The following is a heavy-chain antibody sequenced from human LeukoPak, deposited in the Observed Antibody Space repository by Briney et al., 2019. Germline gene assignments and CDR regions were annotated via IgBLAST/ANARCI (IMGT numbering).Heavy chain of an antibody. V-gene: IGHV3-30*04. CDR3: AKGRRQQLATYDAFDI. Sequence: SGGSLRLSCAASGFTFSSYAMHWVRQAPGKGLEWVAVISYDGSNKYYADSVKGRFTISRDNSKNTLYLQMNSLRAEDTAVYYCAKGRRQQLATYDAFDIWGQGTMVTVSS. J-gene: IGHJ3*02. CDR1: GFTFSSYA. CDR2: ISYDGSNK. D-gene: IGHD6-13*01.